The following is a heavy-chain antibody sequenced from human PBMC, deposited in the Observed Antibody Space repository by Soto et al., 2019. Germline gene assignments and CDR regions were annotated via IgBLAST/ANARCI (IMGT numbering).Heavy chain of an antibody. J-gene: IGHJ4*02. Sequence: QVHLVQSGGELRKPGASVKVSCKASGCTFTSNSISWVRQAAGEGLEWMGWISTYNGDTKFAQKFQGRVTLTTDTSTSPAYMELTSLKSDDTSVYYCARGGGYAVDYWGQGTLVTVSS. V-gene: IGHV1-18*04. CDR2: ISTYNGDT. D-gene: IGHD5-12*01. CDR1: GCTFTSNS. CDR3: ARGGGYAVDY.